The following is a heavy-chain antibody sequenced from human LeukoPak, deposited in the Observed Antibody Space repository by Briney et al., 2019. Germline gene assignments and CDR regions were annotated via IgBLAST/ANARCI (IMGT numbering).Heavy chain of an antibody. CDR3: ARGHRVSGGTDS. CDR2: MNPDNDDT. J-gene: IGHJ4*02. CDR1: GHTFNDYD. D-gene: IGHD3-16*01. V-gene: IGHV1-8*03. Sequence: ASVKVSCNTSGHTFNDYDINWVRQAPGQGLEWMGYMNPDNDDTGYARKFQGRVTITRDTSISTAYMELSSLRSEDTAVYYCARGHRVSGGTDSWGQGTLVTVSS.